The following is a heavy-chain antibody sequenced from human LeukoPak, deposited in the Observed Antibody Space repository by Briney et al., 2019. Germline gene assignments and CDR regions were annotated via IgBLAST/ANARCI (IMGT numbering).Heavy chain of an antibody. CDR1: GGSISSYC. CDR2: TYTSGST. J-gene: IGHJ5*02. Sequence: PSETLSPTCTVSGGSISSYCWSWIRQPAGKALEWIGRTYTSGSTNYNPSLKSRVTMSVDTYKNQFSLKLSSVTAADTAVYYCARSTYYCSGGSCYHNWFDLWGQGTLVSVSS. V-gene: IGHV4-4*07. CDR3: ARSTYYCSGGSCYHNWFDL. D-gene: IGHD2-15*01.